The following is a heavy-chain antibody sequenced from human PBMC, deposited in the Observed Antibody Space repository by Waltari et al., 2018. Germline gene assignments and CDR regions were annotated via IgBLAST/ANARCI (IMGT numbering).Heavy chain of an antibody. CDR3: ARGRGFFGVWIGGMDV. V-gene: IGHV1-8*01. Sequence: QVQLVQSGAEVKKPGASVKVSCKASGYTFTSYDINWVRQATGQGLEWMGWINPNRGNTGYAQKFKGRVTMTRNTSISTAYMELSSLRSEDTAVYYCARGRGFFGVWIGGMDVWGQGTTVIVSS. J-gene: IGHJ6*02. CDR2: INPNRGNT. D-gene: IGHD3-3*01. CDR1: GYTFTSYD.